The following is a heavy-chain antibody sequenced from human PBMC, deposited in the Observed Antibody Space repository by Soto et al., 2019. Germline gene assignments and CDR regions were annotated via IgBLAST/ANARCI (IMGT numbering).Heavy chain of an antibody. Sequence: SVKVSCKASGGTFSSYAISWVRQAPGQGLEWMGGIIPIFGTANYAQKFQGRVTITADESTSTAYMELSSLRSEDTAVYYCAGGSGRPGYYYYGMDVWGQGTTVTVSS. J-gene: IGHJ6*02. CDR3: AGGSGRPGYYYYGMDV. CDR1: GGTFSSYA. CDR2: IIPIFGTA. D-gene: IGHD3-10*01. V-gene: IGHV1-69*13.